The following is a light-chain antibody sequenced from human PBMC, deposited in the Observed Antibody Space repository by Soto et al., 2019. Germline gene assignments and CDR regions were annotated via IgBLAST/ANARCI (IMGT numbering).Light chain of an antibody. CDR1: QIVKSSY. J-gene: IGKJ1*01. CDR2: GAS. Sequence: EIVLTQSPDTLSLSSGDRATLSCRASQIVKSSYLAWYQQKPGQAPRLLIYGASTRATGIPDRFSGSGSGTDFSLTISRLEPEDFAVYHCQQYGSSPITFGQGTKVDIK. CDR3: QQYGSSPIT. V-gene: IGKV3-20*01.